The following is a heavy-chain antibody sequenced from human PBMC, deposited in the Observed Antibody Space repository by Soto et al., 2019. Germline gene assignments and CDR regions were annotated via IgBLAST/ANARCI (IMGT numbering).Heavy chain of an antibody. Sequence: EVQLLESGGGWGQPGGSLRLSCAASGFTLDTFVMSWVRQVAGKGLEWVSTVTASGGRAYYADSVKGRFTISRDNSKNTLYLQMSSLVVEDTALYYCAVHLGQNYYTMDVWGLGTTVTVAS. CDR2: VTASGGRA. J-gene: IGHJ6*02. D-gene: IGHD3-3*01. CDR3: AVHLGQNYYTMDV. V-gene: IGHV3-23*01. CDR1: GFTLDTFV.